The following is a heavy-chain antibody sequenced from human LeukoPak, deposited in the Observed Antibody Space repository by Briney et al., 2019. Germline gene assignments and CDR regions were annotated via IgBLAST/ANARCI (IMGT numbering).Heavy chain of an antibody. Sequence: HTGGSLRLSCVVSGFTLSDYGIHWVRQAPGRGLQWVAFIPFDGSHKYYADSVKGRFTISRDNAKNTLYLQMNSLRAEDTAVYYCARVYIYYDSSGYFPADYWGQGTLVTVSS. CDR1: GFTLSDYG. CDR2: IPFDGSHK. J-gene: IGHJ4*02. V-gene: IGHV3-30*02. CDR3: ARVYIYYDSSGYFPADY. D-gene: IGHD3-22*01.